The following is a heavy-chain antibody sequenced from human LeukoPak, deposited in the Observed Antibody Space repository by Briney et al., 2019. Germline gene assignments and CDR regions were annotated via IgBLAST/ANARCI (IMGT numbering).Heavy chain of an antibody. Sequence: PSETLSLTCTVSGGSISSYYWSWIRQPPGKGLEWIGYISYSGSTNYNPSLKSRVTISIDTSKNQFSLKLSSVTAADTAVYYCASPGYCSSTSCYPYYFDYWGQGTLVTVSS. D-gene: IGHD2-2*01. CDR3: ASPGYCSSTSCYPYYFDY. CDR1: GGSISSYY. CDR2: ISYSGST. J-gene: IGHJ4*02. V-gene: IGHV4-59*08.